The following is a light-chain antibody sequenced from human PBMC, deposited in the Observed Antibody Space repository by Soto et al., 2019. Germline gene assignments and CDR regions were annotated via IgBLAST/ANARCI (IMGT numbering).Light chain of an antibody. J-gene: IGKJ2*01. CDR1: QSINSY. V-gene: IGKV1-39*01. Sequence: DIQMTQSPSSLSASVGDRVTITCRASQSINSYLNWYQQQPGKAPNLLIYAASTLQSGVPSRFSGSGSGTEFTLTISSLQPEDFATYYCQQSYSTPFMYTFGQGTKPEI. CDR3: QQSYSTPFMYT. CDR2: AAS.